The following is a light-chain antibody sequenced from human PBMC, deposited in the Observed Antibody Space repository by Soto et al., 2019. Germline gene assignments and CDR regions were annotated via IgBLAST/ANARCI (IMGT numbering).Light chain of an antibody. CDR1: SGHSSYA. V-gene: IGLV4-69*01. Sequence: QPVLTQSPSASASLGASVKLTCTLSSGHSSYAIAWHQQQPEQGPRYLMKLNSDGSHSKGDGIPDRFSGSSSGAERYLTIASLQSEDEADYYCQTWGTGSHGVFGTGTKLTVL. CDR2: LNSDGSH. CDR3: QTWGTGSHGV. J-gene: IGLJ1*01.